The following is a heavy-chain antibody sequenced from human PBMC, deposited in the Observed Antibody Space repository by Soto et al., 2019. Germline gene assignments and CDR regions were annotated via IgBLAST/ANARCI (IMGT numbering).Heavy chain of an antibody. CDR2: ISYDGSNK. D-gene: IGHD3-22*01. CDR1: GFTFSSYG. J-gene: IGHJ4*02. V-gene: IGHV3-30*18. Sequence: GGSLRLSCAASGFTFSSYGMHWVRQAPGKGLEWVAVISYDGSNKYYADSVKGRFTISRDNSKNTLYLQMNSLRAEDTAVYYCAKDSGGGQTRTGYYYVKGYFDYWGQGTLVTVSS. CDR3: AKDSGGGQTRTGYYYVKGYFDY.